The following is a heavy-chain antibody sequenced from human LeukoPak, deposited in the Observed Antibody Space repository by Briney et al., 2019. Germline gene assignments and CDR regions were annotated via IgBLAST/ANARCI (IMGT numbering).Heavy chain of an antibody. Sequence: GGSLRLSCAASGFTFSSYSMNWVRQAPGKGLEWVSYISSSSSTIYYADSVKGRFTISRDNSKNTLYLQMNSLRAEDTAVYYCAKEDTYYYDSSGYQGPPDAFDIWGQGTMVTVSS. CDR2: ISSSSSTI. V-gene: IGHV3-48*01. D-gene: IGHD3-22*01. CDR1: GFTFSSYS. J-gene: IGHJ3*02. CDR3: AKEDTYYYDSSGYQGPPDAFDI.